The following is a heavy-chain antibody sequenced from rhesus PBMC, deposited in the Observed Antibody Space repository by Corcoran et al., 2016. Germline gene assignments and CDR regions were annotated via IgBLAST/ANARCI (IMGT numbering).Heavy chain of an antibody. Sequence: QLQLQESGPGLVKPSETLSLTCAVSGYSISSGYGWSWIRQPPGKGLEWIGYIPYSGTTSYNPSLKSPVTISRATSKTQFSLKLSSVTASDTAVYYCARGSAGTVLFDYWGQGVLVTVSS. D-gene: IGHD5-24*01. V-gene: IGHV4-122*02. J-gene: IGHJ4*01. CDR2: IPYSGTT. CDR3: ARGSAGTVLFDY. CDR1: GYSISSGYG.